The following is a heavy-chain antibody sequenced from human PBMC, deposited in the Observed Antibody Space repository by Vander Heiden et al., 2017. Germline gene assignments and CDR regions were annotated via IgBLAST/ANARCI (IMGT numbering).Heavy chain of an antibody. CDR3: AREGVVVTPIPDPFDI. Sequence: QVQLVQSGAEVKKPGASVEVSCKVAGYTFSSYDINWVRQAAGQGLEWMGWMNPNSGNTGYAQKFQGRVTMTRSTSISTAYMELSSLTSEDTAVYYCAREGVVVTPIPDPFDIWGQGTMVTVSS. V-gene: IGHV1-8*01. CDR1: GYTFSSYD. D-gene: IGHD2-21*02. CDR2: MNPNSGNT. J-gene: IGHJ3*02.